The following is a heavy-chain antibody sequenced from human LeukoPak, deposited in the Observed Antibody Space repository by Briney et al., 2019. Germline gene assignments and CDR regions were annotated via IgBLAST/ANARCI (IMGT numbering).Heavy chain of an antibody. D-gene: IGHD2-2*01. V-gene: IGHV1-3*01. CDR2: INSGNGNT. J-gene: IGHJ5*02. CDR1: GYTFTSYA. Sequence: GASVKVSCKASGYTFTSYAMHWVRQAPGQRLEWMGWINSGNGNTKYSQKFQGRVTITRDTSASTAYMELSSLRSADTAVYYCARGSRLYQLPGQGYNWFDPWGQGTLVTVSS. CDR3: ARGSRLYQLPGQGYNWFDP.